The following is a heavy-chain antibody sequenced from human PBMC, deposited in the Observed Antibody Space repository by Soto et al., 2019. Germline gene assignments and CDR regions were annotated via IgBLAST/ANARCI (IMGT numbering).Heavy chain of an antibody. CDR1: GYTFTSYG. J-gene: IGHJ4*02. Sequence: ASVKVSCKASGYTFTSYGISWVRQAPGQGLEWMGWISAYNGNTNYAQKLQGRVTMTTDTSTSTAYMELRSLRSDDTAVYYCARARSSYYDFWSGYSNWGQGTLVTVS. CDR3: ARARSSYYDFWSGYSN. D-gene: IGHD3-3*01. V-gene: IGHV1-18*01. CDR2: ISAYNGNT.